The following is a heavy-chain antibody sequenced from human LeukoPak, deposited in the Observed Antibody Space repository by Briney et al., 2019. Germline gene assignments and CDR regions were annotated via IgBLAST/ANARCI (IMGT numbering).Heavy chain of an antibody. Sequence: AGGSLRLSCAASGFTFSSYGMHWVRQAPGKGLEWVAVISYDGSNKYYADSVKGRFTISRDNSKNTLYLQMNSLRAEDTAVYYCAKDWAPTGDYGPALDWGQGTLVTVSS. J-gene: IGHJ4*02. CDR3: AKDWAPTGDYGPALD. V-gene: IGHV3-30*18. D-gene: IGHD4-17*01. CDR2: ISYDGSNK. CDR1: GFTFSSYG.